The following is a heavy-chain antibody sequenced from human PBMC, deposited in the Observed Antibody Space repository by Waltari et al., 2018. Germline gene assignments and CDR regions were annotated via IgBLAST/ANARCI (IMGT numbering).Heavy chain of an antibody. V-gene: IGHV1-8*01. J-gene: IGHJ4*02. CDR3: AREFYYSDAFTGV. CDR2: MNPGSGKT. CDR1: GYSFTSFA. D-gene: IGHD4-17*01. Sequence: VQLVQSGAEVKKPGASVKVSCKASGYSFTSFAIYWVRQAAGQGLEWMGWMNPGSGKTGYAEKIQGRVTMTRDTSRSTAYMELSSLRSEDTAVYYCAREFYYSDAFTGVWGQGTLVTVSS.